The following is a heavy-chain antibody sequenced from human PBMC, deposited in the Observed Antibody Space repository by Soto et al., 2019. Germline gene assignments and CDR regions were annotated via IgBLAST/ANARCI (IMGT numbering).Heavy chain of an antibody. D-gene: IGHD1-26*01. CDR3: ARDNRPISQVGATPWFDP. J-gene: IGHJ5*02. CDR1: GGSISSSNW. Sequence: QVQLQESGPGLVQPSGTLSLTCAVSGGSISSSNWWSWVRQPPGKGLEWIGEIYDSGSTNYNPSLKSRVSISLDKSTNQFSLKLTSVTAADTAVYYCARDNRPISQVGATPWFDPWGQGTLVTVSS. V-gene: IGHV4-4*02. CDR2: IYDSGST.